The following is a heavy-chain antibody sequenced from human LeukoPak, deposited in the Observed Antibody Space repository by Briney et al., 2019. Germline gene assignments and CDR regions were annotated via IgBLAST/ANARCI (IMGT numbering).Heavy chain of an antibody. J-gene: IGHJ4*02. D-gene: IGHD1-26*01. Sequence: GESLKISCKGSGYSFTSYWIGWVRQVPGKGLEWMGIIYPGDSDTRYSPSFQGQVTISADKSISTAYLQWSSLKASDTAMYYCARHGPLRGSYDDYWGQGTLVTVSS. V-gene: IGHV5-51*01. CDR3: ARHGPLRGSYDDY. CDR1: GYSFTSYW. CDR2: IYPGDSDT.